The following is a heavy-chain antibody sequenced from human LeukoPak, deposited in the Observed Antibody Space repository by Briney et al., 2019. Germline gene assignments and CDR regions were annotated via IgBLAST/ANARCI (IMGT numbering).Heavy chain of an antibody. Sequence: KPSETLSLTCTVSGGSISSYYWSWIRQPPGKGLEWIGYIYYSGSTNYNPSLKSRVTISVDTSKNQFSLKLSSVTAADTAVYYCARASRFGGYYYGMDVWGQGTTVTVSS. CDR3: ARASRFGGYYYGMDV. J-gene: IGHJ6*02. V-gene: IGHV4-59*01. CDR1: GGSISSYY. D-gene: IGHD3-16*01. CDR2: IYYSGST.